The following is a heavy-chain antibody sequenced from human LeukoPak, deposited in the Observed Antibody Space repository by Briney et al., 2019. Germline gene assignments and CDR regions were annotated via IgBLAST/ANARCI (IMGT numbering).Heavy chain of an antibody. Sequence: PSETLSLTCTVSGGSISSSNYYWGWIRQAPGKGLEWVSVIYSGGSTYYADSVKGRFTISRDNSKNTLYLQMNSLRAEDTAVYYCARDSPTSYYYYGMDVWGQGTTVTVSS. V-gene: IGHV3-53*01. CDR1: GGSISSSNYY. CDR2: IYSGGST. J-gene: IGHJ6*02. CDR3: ARDSPTSYYYYGMDV.